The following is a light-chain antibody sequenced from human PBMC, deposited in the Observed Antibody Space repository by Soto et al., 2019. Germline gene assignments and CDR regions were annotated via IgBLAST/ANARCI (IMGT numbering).Light chain of an antibody. CDR1: QDISTL. CDR2: GAS. J-gene: IGKJ1*01. CDR3: QQYVTAFRT. V-gene: IGKV1-12*01. Sequence: DIQMTQSPSSVSASIGDTVTITCRASQDISTLLAWYQQKPGKAPKLLIYGASTLESGVPSRFSGRGSGTDFTLTISSLQPDDFATYYCQQYVTAFRTFGQGTKVDIK.